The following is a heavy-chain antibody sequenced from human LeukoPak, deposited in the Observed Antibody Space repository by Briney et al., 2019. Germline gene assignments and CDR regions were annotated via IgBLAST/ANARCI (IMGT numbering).Heavy chain of an antibody. CDR2: IIPIFGTA. CDR1: GYTFTSYG. Sequence: ASVKVSCKASGYTFTSYGISWVRQAPGQGLEWMGGIIPIFGTANYAQKFQGRVTITADKSTSTAYMELSSLRSEDTAVYYCARGARGYSGYGPLYYFDYWGQGTLVTVSS. V-gene: IGHV1-69*06. J-gene: IGHJ4*02. D-gene: IGHD5-12*01. CDR3: ARGARGYSGYGPLYYFDY.